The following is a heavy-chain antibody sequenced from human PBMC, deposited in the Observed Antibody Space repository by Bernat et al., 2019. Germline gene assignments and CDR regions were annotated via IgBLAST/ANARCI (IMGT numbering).Heavy chain of an antibody. D-gene: IGHD3-22*01. Sequence: EVQLVESGGGLVQPGGSLKLFCAVSGFTFSGAAIHWVRQASGKGLEWVGRIRSKANSYAAAYAASVKGRFTISRDDSKNTAYLQMNSLQTEDTAVYYCVRRRTDDSSGYFDYWGQGTLVTVSS. CDR1: GFTFSGAA. CDR2: IRSKANSYAA. J-gene: IGHJ4*02. CDR3: VRRRTDDSSGYFDY. V-gene: IGHV3-73*01.